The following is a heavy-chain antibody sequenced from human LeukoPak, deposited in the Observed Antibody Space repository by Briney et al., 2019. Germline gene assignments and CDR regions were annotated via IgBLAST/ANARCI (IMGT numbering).Heavy chain of an antibody. CDR1: GFTFSDFY. Sequence: PGGSLRLSCAASGFTFSDFYMSWIRQAPGKGLEWVSYISADDSTIYYADSVKGRFTISRDNSKNTLYLQMNSLRAEDTAVYYCARTMVRGVIICGLLFDPWGQGTLVTVSS. D-gene: IGHD3-10*01. CDR2: ISADDSTI. V-gene: IGHV3-11*04. J-gene: IGHJ5*02. CDR3: ARTMVRGVIICGLLFDP.